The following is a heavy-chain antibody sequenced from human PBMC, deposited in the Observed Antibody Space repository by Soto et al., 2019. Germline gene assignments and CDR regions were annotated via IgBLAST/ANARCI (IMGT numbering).Heavy chain of an antibody. CDR2: ISWNSGSI. CDR3: AKDSGRVYWYFDL. D-gene: IGHD2-8*01. CDR1: GFTFDDYA. J-gene: IGHJ2*01. Sequence: GGSLRLSCAASGFTFDDYAMHWVRQAPGNGLAWVSGISWNSGSIGYADSVKGRFTISRDNAKNSLYLQMNSLRAEDTALYYCAKDSGRVYWYFDLWGRGTLVTVSS. V-gene: IGHV3-9*01.